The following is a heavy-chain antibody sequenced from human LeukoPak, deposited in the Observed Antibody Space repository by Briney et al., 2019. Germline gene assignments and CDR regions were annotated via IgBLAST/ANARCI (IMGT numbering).Heavy chain of an antibody. D-gene: IGHD3-10*01. Sequence: SETLSLTCTVSGDSISSYYWNWIRQPPGKGLEWIGYIYYSGSTNYNPSLKSRVTISVDTSRNQFSLKLSSVTAADTAVYYCARGLWFGDENPPYFDYWGQGILVTVSS. V-gene: IGHV4-59*08. J-gene: IGHJ4*02. CDR2: IYYSGST. CDR3: ARGLWFGDENPPYFDY. CDR1: GDSISSYY.